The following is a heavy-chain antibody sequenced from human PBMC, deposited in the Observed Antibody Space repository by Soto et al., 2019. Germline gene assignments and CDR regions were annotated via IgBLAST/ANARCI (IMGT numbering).Heavy chain of an antibody. V-gene: IGHV3-23*04. Sequence: VQLVESGGGVVQPGRSLRLSCAASGFIFSNYAMFWVRQAPGKGLDWVSTIYAGGGTTHYAESVKGRFTISRDNSNNRLYLQLNNLRAEDTAVYFCAKDLIRGDGYVDFDYWGQGTLVTVSS. J-gene: IGHJ4*02. D-gene: IGHD3-10*01. CDR3: AKDLIRGDGYVDFDY. CDR1: GFIFSNYA. CDR2: IYAGGGTT.